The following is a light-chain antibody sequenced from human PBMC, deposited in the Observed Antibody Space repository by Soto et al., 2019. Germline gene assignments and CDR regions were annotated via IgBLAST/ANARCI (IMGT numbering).Light chain of an antibody. J-gene: IGLJ1*01. CDR2: DVS. CDR3: SSYTSSSTRV. V-gene: IGLV2-14*01. CDR1: SSDVGGYNY. Sequence: QSALIQPASVSGSPGQSITISCTGTSSDVGGYNYVSWYQQHPGKAPKLMIYDVSNRPSGVSNRFSGSKSDNTASLTISGLQAKDEGDYYCSSYTSSSTRVFGTGTKVTVL.